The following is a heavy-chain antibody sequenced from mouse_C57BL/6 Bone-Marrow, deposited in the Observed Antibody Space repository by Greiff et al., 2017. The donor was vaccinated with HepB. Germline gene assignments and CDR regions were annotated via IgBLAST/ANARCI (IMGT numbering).Heavy chain of an antibody. CDR3: ARWDYYGST. Sequence: DVKLQESGPGLVKPSQSLSLTCSVTGYSITSGYYWNWIRQFPGNKLEWMGYISYDGSNNYNPSLKNRISITRDTSKNQFFLKLNSVTTEDTATYYCARWDYYGSTWGQGTLVTVSA. CDR2: ISYDGSN. D-gene: IGHD1-1*01. V-gene: IGHV3-6*01. CDR1: GYSITSGYY. J-gene: IGHJ3*01.